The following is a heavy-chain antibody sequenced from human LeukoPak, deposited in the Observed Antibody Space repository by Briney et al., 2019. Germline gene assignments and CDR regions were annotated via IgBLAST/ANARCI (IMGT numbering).Heavy chain of an antibody. D-gene: IGHD6-19*01. CDR1: GYTFTSYA. CDR2: INAGNGNT. CDR3: ARGLDPQPYSNGWYYFDY. Sequence: ASVKVSCKASGYTFTSYAMHWVRQAPGQRLEWMGWINAGNGNTKYSQKFQGRVTITRDTSASTAYMELSSLRSEDTAVYYCARGLDPQPYSNGWYYFDYWGQGTLVTVSS. J-gene: IGHJ4*02. V-gene: IGHV1-3*01.